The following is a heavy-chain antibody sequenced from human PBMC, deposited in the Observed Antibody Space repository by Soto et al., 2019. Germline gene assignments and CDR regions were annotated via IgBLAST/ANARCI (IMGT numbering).Heavy chain of an antibody. V-gene: IGHV1-69*12. Sequence: QVQLVQSGAEVKKQWSSVKVSCKASGGTCSSYAISWVRQAPGQGLEWMGGIIPIFGTANSAQKFQGRVTITAAESTSTAYRELSSLRSEDTAVYYCARDPRRTRVAFDIWGQGTMVTVSS. J-gene: IGHJ3*02. D-gene: IGHD2-15*01. CDR3: ARDPRRTRVAFDI. CDR2: IIPIFGTA. CDR1: GGTCSSYA.